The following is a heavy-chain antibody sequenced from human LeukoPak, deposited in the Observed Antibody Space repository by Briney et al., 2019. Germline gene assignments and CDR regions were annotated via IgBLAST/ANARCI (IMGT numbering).Heavy chain of an antibody. V-gene: IGHV3-33*01. CDR3: ARDFGWISGLDY. D-gene: IGHD2-2*03. CDR1: GFTFNNYG. J-gene: IGHJ4*02. Sequence: GRSLRLSCAASGFTFNNYGMHWVRQAPGKGLEWVAAIWYDGSNKYYADSVKGRFTISRDNSKNTLFLQMNSLRGEDTAVYYCARDFGWISGLDYWGQGTLVTVSS. CDR2: IWYDGSNK.